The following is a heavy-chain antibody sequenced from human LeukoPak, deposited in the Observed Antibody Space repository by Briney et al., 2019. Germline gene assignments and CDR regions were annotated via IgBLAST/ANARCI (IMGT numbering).Heavy chain of an antibody. J-gene: IGHJ4*02. CDR2: ISTYSGNT. D-gene: IGHD5-24*01. CDR1: GYTFTSYA. V-gene: IGHV1-18*01. Sequence: ASVKVSCKPSGYTFTSYALSWVRQAPGQGLEWMGWISTYSGNTNYAQKLQGRVTMTTDTSTSTAYMELRSLRPEDTAVYYCAREGGNGYNYYFDYWGQGTLVTVSS. CDR3: AREGGNGYNYYFDY.